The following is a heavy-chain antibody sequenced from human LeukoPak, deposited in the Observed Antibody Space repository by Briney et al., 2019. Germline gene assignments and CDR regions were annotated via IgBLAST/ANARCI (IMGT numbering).Heavy chain of an antibody. CDR3: ARLVNNDNSGDPDTFDV. D-gene: IGHD2-21*02. Sequence: PSETLSLTCAVSGGSVGRHYWSWIRQPPGKGLEWIGYIYYSGKTYYIPSLHNRITISVDTSNNDFSLKLTSVTAADTAVYYCARLVNNDNSGDPDTFDVWGHGTMVTVSS. CDR1: GGSVGRHY. CDR2: IYYSGKT. J-gene: IGHJ3*01. V-gene: IGHV4-59*02.